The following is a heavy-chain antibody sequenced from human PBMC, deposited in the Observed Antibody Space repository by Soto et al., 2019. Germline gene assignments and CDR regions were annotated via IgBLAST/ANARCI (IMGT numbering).Heavy chain of an antibody. Sequence: GESLKISCKGSGYSFTSYWIGWVRQMPGKGLEWMGIIYPGDSDTRYSPSFQGQVTISADKSISTACLQWSSLKASDTAMYYCARGGRNCSSTSCYIGNYYYGMDVWGQGTTVTVSS. CDR3: ARGGRNCSSTSCYIGNYYYGMDV. CDR2: IYPGDSDT. J-gene: IGHJ6*02. D-gene: IGHD2-2*02. V-gene: IGHV5-51*01. CDR1: GYSFTSYW.